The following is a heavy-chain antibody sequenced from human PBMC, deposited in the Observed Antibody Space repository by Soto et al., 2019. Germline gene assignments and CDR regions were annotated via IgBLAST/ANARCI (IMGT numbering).Heavy chain of an antibody. J-gene: IGHJ6*02. CDR3: ARERDYYGSGSYSLYYYGMDV. D-gene: IGHD3-10*01. CDR2: IWYDGSNK. V-gene: IGHV3-33*01. CDR1: GFTFSSYG. Sequence: PGGSLRLSCAASGFTFSSYGMHWVRQAPGKGLEWVAVIWYDGSNKYYADSVKGRFTISRDNSKNTLYLQMNSLRAEDTAVYYCARERDYYGSGSYSLYYYGMDVWGQGTTVTVSS.